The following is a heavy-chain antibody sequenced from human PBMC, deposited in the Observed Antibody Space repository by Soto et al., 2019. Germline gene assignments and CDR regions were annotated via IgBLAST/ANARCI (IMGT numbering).Heavy chain of an antibody. Sequence: QVLLQESGPGLVKSSQTLSLTCTVSGDSISSGDYSWSWVRQSPGKGLEWIGHIYNSGITYYNPSLKSRVVISIDTSRNQFSLRLNSLTAADRAVYFCARGVTVFGLVSRFWFDPWGQGTVVTVSS. V-gene: IGHV4-30-4*01. CDR1: GDSISSGDYS. D-gene: IGHD3-3*01. CDR3: ARGVTVFGLVSRFWFDP. J-gene: IGHJ5*02. CDR2: IYNSGIT.